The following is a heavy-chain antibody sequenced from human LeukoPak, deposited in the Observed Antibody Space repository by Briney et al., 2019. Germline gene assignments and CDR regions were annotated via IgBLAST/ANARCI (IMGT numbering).Heavy chain of an antibody. Sequence: GSLRLSCAASGFTFSTYWMHWVRQAPGKGLVWVSGLNSDGSITGYVDSVKGRFTISRDNAKNTLCLQMNTLRAEDTAVYYCARGGYGAYMGWGQGNLVTVSS. CDR3: ARGGYGAYMG. D-gene: IGHD4-17*01. J-gene: IGHJ4*02. V-gene: IGHV3-74*01. CDR2: LNSDGSIT. CDR1: GFTFSTYW.